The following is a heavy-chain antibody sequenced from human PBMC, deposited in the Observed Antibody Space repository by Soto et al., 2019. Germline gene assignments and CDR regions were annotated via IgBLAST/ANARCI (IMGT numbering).Heavy chain of an antibody. V-gene: IGHV3-21*01. CDR2: ISSSSSYI. J-gene: IGHJ4*02. Sequence: GGSLRLSCAASGFTFSSYSMNWVRQAPGKGLEWVSSISSSSSYIYYADSVKGRFTISRDNAKNSLYLQMNSLRAEDTAVYYCARDPRVVPAALIPKVHFDYWGQGTLVTVSS. CDR3: ARDPRVVPAALIPKVHFDY. CDR1: GFTFSSYS. D-gene: IGHD2-2*01.